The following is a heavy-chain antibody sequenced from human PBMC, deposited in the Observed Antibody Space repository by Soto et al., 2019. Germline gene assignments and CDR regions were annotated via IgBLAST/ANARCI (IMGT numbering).Heavy chain of an antibody. V-gene: IGHV3-30*18. CDR3: AKDSTTMVRGVIIDRYYYYGMDV. J-gene: IGHJ6*02. CDR1: GFTFSSYG. CDR2: ISYDGSNK. Sequence: QVQLVESGGGVVQPGRSLRLSCAASGFTFSSYGMHWVRQAPGKGLEWVAVISYDGSNKYYADSVKGRFTISRDNSKNTLYLQMNSLRAADTAVYYCAKDSTTMVRGVIIDRYYYYGMDVWGQGTTVTVSS. D-gene: IGHD3-10*01.